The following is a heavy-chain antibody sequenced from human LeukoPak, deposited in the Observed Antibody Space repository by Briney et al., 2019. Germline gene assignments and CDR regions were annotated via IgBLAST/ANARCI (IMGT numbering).Heavy chain of an antibody. CDR2: INHSGST. CDR1: GGSISSSSYY. CDR3: ARARRLYGMDV. V-gene: IGHV4-39*07. J-gene: IGHJ6*02. D-gene: IGHD3-22*01. Sequence: PSETLSLTCTVSGGSISSSSYYWSWIRQPPGKGLEWIGEINHSGSTNYNPSLKSRVTISVDTSKNQFSLKLSSVTAADTAVYYCARARRLYGMDVWGQGTTVTVSS.